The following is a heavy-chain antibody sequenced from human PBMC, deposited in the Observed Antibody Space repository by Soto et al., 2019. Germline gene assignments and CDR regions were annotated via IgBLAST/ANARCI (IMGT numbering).Heavy chain of an antibody. J-gene: IGHJ4*02. Sequence: SETLSLTCTVSSGSISSGGYYWGWIRQPPGKGLEWIGSIYYSGSTYYNPSLKSRVTISVDTSKNQFSLKLSSVTAADTAVYYCARHTPAISISDHWGQGTLVTVSS. V-gene: IGHV4-39*01. CDR1: SGSISSGGYY. CDR3: ARHTPAISISDH. D-gene: IGHD2-15*01. CDR2: IYYSGST.